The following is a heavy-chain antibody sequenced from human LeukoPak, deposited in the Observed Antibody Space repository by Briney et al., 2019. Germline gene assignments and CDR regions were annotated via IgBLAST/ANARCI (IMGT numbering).Heavy chain of an antibody. CDR1: GGSISSSSYY. V-gene: IGHV4-39*01. D-gene: IGHD2-2*01. Sequence: SETLSLTCTVSGGSISSSSYYWGWIRQPPGKGLEWIGSIYYSGSTYYNPSLKSRVTISVDTPKNQFSLKLSSVTAADTAVYYCARQLIVVVPAAYNWFDPWGQGTLVTVSS. CDR2: IYYSGST. J-gene: IGHJ5*02. CDR3: ARQLIVVVPAAYNWFDP.